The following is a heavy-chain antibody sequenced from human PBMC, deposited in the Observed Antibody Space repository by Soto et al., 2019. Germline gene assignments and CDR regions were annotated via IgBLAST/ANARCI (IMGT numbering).Heavy chain of an antibody. D-gene: IGHD3-3*01. J-gene: IGHJ6*02. CDR3: ARDLEGFWSGHDYYYYYGMDV. CDR2: INSVGTST. CDR1: GFTFSSYW. V-gene: IGHV3-74*01. Sequence: GGSLRLSCAASGFTFSSYWMHWVRQAPGKGLVWVSRINSVGTSTSYADSVKGRFTISRDNSKNTLYLQMNSLRAEDTAVYYCARDLEGFWSGHDYYYYYGMDVWGQGTTVTVSS.